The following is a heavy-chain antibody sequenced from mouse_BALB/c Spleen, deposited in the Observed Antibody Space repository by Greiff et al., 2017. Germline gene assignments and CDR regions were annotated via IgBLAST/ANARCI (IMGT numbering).Heavy chain of an antibody. CDR2: ISNGGGST. J-gene: IGHJ2*01. V-gene: IGHV5-12-2*01. D-gene: IGHD2-4*01. Sequence: EVKLMDSGGGLVQPGGSLKLSCAASGFTFSSYTMSWVRQTPEKRLEWVAYISNGGGSTYYPDTVKGRFTISRDNAKNTLYLQMSSLKSEDTAMYYCARHDYDRVHYFDYWGQGTTLTVSS. CDR3: ARHDYDRVHYFDY. CDR1: GFTFSSYT.